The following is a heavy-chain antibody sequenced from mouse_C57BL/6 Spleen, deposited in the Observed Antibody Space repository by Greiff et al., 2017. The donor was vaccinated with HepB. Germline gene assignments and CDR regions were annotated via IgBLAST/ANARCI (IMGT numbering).Heavy chain of an antibody. Sequence: QVQLKESGPELVKPGASVKISCKASGYAFSSSWMNWVKQRPGKGLEWIGRIYPGDGDTNYNGKFKGKATLTADKSSSTAYMQLSSLTSEDSAVYFCARGGHGTYGSRIAMDYWGQGTSVTVSS. J-gene: IGHJ4*01. V-gene: IGHV1-82*01. CDR2: IYPGDGDT. D-gene: IGHD1-1*01. CDR3: ARGGHGTYGSRIAMDY. CDR1: GYAFSSSW.